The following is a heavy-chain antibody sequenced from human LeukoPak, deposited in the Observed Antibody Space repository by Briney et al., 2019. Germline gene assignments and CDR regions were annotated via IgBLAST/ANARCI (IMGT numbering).Heavy chain of an antibody. Sequence: SVKVSCKASGYTFTGYYMHWVRQAPGQGLEWMGGIIPIFGTANYAQKFQGRVTITADKSTSTAYMELSSLRSEDTAVYYCASSSGWFERAFDIWGQGTMVTVSS. V-gene: IGHV1-69*06. CDR2: IIPIFGTA. J-gene: IGHJ3*02. D-gene: IGHD6-19*01. CDR1: GYTFTGYY. CDR3: ASSSGWFERAFDI.